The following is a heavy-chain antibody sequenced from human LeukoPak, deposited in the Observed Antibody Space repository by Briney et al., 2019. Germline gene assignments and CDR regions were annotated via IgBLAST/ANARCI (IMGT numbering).Heavy chain of an antibody. CDR2: TSFDGSYK. V-gene: IGHV3-30*18. Sequence: GGSLRLSCAASGFTFSSYGMHWVRQAPGKGLEWVAMTSFDGSYKNYADSVKGRFTISRDNSKNRLYLQMNSLRAEDTAVYYCAKEFSGYLASFEYWGQEPWSPSPQ. CDR3: AKEFSGYLASFEY. CDR1: GFTFSSYG. J-gene: IGHJ4*01. D-gene: IGHD3-22*01.